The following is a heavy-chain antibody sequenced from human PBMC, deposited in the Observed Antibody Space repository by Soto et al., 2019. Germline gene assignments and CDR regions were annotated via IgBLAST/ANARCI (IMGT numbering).Heavy chain of an antibody. CDR1: GFTFSSYA. J-gene: IGHJ4*02. D-gene: IGHD6-19*01. CDR3: AKAGPYSSGWYDFYY. CDR2: ISGSGGST. Sequence: PGGSLRLACAASGFTFSSYAMSWVRQAPGKGLEWVSAISGSGGSTYYADSVKGRFTISRDNSKNTLYLQMNSLRAEDTAVYYFAKAGPYSSGWYDFYYWGQGTLVTVSS. V-gene: IGHV3-23*01.